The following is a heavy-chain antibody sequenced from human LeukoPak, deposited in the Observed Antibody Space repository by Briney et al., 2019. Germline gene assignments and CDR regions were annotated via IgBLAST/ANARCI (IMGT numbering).Heavy chain of an antibody. D-gene: IGHD3-22*01. CDR3: ARGGDSFGYYYDSSGYYYGHFDY. J-gene: IGHJ4*02. Sequence: PGGSLRLSCAASGFTFSDYYMSWIRQAPGKGLEWVSYISSSGSTIYYADSVKGRFTISRDNAKNSLYLQMNSLRAEDTAVYYCARGGDSFGYYYDSSGYYYGHFDYWGQGTLVTVSS. CDR2: ISSSGSTI. CDR1: GFTFSDYY. V-gene: IGHV3-11*01.